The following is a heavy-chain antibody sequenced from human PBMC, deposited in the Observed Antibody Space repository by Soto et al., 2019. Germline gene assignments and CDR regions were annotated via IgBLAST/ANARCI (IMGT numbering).Heavy chain of an antibody. CDR3: AKDRVDYGDYRGLDY. V-gene: IGHV3-23*01. CDR2: ISGSGTNR. Sequence: EVQLLESGGGLVQPGGSLRLSCAASGFTFSSYAMTWVHQAPGKGLEWVSAISGSGTNRYYADSVKGRFTISRDNSKNPLYLQMNSLRAEDTAVYYCAKDRVDYGDYRGLDYWGQGTVVTVSS. J-gene: IGHJ4*02. D-gene: IGHD4-17*01. CDR1: GFTFSSYA.